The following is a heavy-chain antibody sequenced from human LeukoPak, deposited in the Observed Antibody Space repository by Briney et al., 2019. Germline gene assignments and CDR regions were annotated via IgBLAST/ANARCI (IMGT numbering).Heavy chain of an antibody. CDR1: GFTFSTYA. D-gene: IGHD6-19*01. CDR3: ARRSLPERSGWYFPDY. CDR2: ISSDGGVT. Sequence: GGSLRLSCAASGFTFSTYAMHWVRQAPGKGLEYVAAISSDGGVTYYADSVKGRFTISRDNSKNTLYLQMGSLRAEDMAVYYCARRSLPERSGWYFPDYWGQGTLVTGSS. J-gene: IGHJ4*02. V-gene: IGHV3-64*02.